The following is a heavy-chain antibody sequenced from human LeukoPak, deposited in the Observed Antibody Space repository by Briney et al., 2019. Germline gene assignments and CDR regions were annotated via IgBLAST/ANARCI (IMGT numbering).Heavy chain of an antibody. D-gene: IGHD6-13*01. CDR2: IYYSGST. J-gene: IGHJ5*02. Sequence: SETLSLTCTVSGGSISSYYWSWIRQPPGKGLEWIGYIYYSGSTNYNPSLKSRVTILVDTSKNQFSLKLSSVTAADTAVYYCARGGLRSSWYNWFDPWGQGTLVTVSS. CDR3: ARGGLRSSWYNWFDP. V-gene: IGHV4-59*08. CDR1: GGSISSYY.